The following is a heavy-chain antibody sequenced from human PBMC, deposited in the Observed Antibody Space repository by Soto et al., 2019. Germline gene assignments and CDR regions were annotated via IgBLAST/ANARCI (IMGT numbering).Heavy chain of an antibody. D-gene: IGHD3-10*01. CDR1: GGSISSSNW. Sequence: QVQLQESGPRLVKPSGTLSLTCAVSGGSISSSNWWSWVRQPPGKGLEWIGKIYHSGSTNYNPSLKSRVTISVDKSKNQFSLKLSSVTAADTAVYYCARVYMVRGTIIRYFDYWGQGTLVTVSS. V-gene: IGHV4-4*02. J-gene: IGHJ4*02. CDR2: IYHSGST. CDR3: ARVYMVRGTIIRYFDY.